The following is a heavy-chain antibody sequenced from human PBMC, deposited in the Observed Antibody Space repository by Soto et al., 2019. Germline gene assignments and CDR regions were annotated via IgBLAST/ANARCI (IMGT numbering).Heavy chain of an antibody. CDR3: ARDPPGYSDGSGLGY. D-gene: IGHD5-18*01. CDR1: GFTFSSYS. V-gene: IGHV3-21*01. CDR2: ISSSSSYI. J-gene: IGHJ4*02. Sequence: PGGSLRLSCAASGFTFSSYSMNWVRQAPGKGLEWVSSISSSSSYIYYADSVKGRFTISRDNAKNSLYLQMNSLRAEDTAVYYCARDPPGYSDGSGLGYWGQGTLDTVSS.